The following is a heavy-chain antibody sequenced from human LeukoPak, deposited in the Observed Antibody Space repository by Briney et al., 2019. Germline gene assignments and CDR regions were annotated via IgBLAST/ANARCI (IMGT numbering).Heavy chain of an antibody. J-gene: IGHJ4*02. CDR1: GFTFSSYT. Sequence: GGSLRLSCAASGFTFSSYTMNWVRQAPGKGLEWVSSISTRSDYMYYADPVKGRFTISRDNAKNSLYLQMHSLRAGDAAVYYCATLSGSGWYIFDCWGQGTLVTVSS. D-gene: IGHD6-19*01. V-gene: IGHV3-21*03. CDR3: ATLSGSGWYIFDC. CDR2: ISTRSDYM.